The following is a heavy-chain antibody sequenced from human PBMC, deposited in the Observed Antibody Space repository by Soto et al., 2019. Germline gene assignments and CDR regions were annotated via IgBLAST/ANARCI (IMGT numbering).Heavy chain of an antibody. Sequence: QVQLQQWGAGLLKPSETLSLTCAVYGGSFSGYYWSWIRQPPGKGLEWIGEINHSGSTNYNPSLKSRVTISVDTSKNQCSLKLSSVTAADTAVYYCARGRVAATRGGILGYWGQGTLVTVSS. J-gene: IGHJ4*02. V-gene: IGHV4-34*01. D-gene: IGHD2-15*01. CDR1: GGSFSGYY. CDR2: INHSGST. CDR3: ARGRVAATRGGILGY.